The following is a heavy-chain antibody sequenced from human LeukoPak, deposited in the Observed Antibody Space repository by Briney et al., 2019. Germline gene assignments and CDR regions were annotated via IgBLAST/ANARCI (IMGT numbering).Heavy chain of an antibody. CDR2: IYTSGST. J-gene: IGHJ6*02. D-gene: IGHD7-27*01. Sequence: PSQTLSLTCTVSGGSISSGSYYWSWIRQPAGKGLEWIGRIYTSGSTNYNPSLKSRVTISVDTSKNQFSPKLSSVTAADTAVYYCARDAKLGIDYYYYGMDVWGQGTTVTVSS. V-gene: IGHV4-61*02. CDR3: ARDAKLGIDYYYYGMDV. CDR1: GGSISSGSYY.